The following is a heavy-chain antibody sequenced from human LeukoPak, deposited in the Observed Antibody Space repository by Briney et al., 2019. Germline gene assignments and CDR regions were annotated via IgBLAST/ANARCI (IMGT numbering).Heavy chain of an antibody. V-gene: IGHV1-69*04. CDR3: ARGRAPSSSWYDY. CDR1: GGTFSSYA. Sequence: SVKVSCKASGGTFSSYAISWVRQAPGQGLEWMGRIIPILGIANYAQKFQGRVTITADKSASTAYMELSSLRSEDTAVYYCARGRAPSSSWYDYWGQGTLVTVSS. CDR2: IIPILGIA. J-gene: IGHJ4*02. D-gene: IGHD6-13*01.